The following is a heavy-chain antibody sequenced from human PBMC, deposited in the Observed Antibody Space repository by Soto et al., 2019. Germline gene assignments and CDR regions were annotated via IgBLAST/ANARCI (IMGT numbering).Heavy chain of an antibody. V-gene: IGHV4-30-4*01. CDR3: TTGLPGDKLDS. D-gene: IGHD7-27*01. CDR1: GGSINTHDYY. Sequence: SETLSLTCTVSGGSINTHDYYWNWVRQPPGKNLEWIGHIHDGGSTYNNPSLRGRVTISLDTSKNQFSLKLTSVTDDDTAIYYCTTGLPGDKLDSWGQGTLVTVS. J-gene: IGHJ4*02. CDR2: IHDGGST.